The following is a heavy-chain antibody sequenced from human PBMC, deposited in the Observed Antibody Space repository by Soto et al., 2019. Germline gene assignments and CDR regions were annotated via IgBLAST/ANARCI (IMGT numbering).Heavy chain of an antibody. D-gene: IGHD6-13*01. CDR3: ARIASAGRGWDV. Sequence: EVQLVESGGGLVQPGGSLRLSCAASGFTFSSYWMSWVRQAPVKGLEWVGNIKQDGSEKNYVDFVKGRFTISRDNAKNPLYLQMNSLRAEDTAVYYCARIASAGRGWDVWGQGTTVVVSS. CDR2: IKQDGSEK. CDR1: GFTFSSYW. J-gene: IGHJ6*02. V-gene: IGHV3-7*01.